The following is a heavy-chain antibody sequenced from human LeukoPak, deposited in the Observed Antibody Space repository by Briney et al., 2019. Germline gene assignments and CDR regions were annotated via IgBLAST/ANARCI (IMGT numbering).Heavy chain of an antibody. CDR3: AKDRGSKEITPVDY. CDR2: ISGSGGST. J-gene: IGHJ4*02. Sequence: GGSLRLSCVASGFIFSSYDMSWVRQAPGKGLEWVSAISGSGGSTYYADSVKGRFTISRDNSKNTLYLQMNSLRAEDTAVYYCAKDRGSKEITPVDYWGQGTLVTVSS. D-gene: IGHD4-23*01. CDR1: GFIFSSYD. V-gene: IGHV3-23*01.